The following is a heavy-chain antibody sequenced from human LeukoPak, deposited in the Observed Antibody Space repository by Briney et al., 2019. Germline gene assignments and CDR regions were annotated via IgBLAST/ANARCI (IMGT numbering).Heavy chain of an antibody. Sequence: SETLSLTCTVSGGSISSYYWSWIRQPPGKGLEWIGYIYNSGITTYNPSLKSRVTISVDTSKSQFSLKLSSVTAADTAVYYCAREDSSWYVGYWGQGTLVTVSP. CDR2: IYNSGIT. CDR3: AREDSSWYVGY. V-gene: IGHV4-59*01. J-gene: IGHJ4*02. CDR1: GGSISSYY. D-gene: IGHD6-13*01.